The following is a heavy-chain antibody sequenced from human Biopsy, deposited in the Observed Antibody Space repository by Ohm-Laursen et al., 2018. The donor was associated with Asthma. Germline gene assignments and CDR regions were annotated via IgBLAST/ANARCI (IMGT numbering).Heavy chain of an antibody. CDR2: INPNSGNT. CDR1: GYTFNAYY. V-gene: IGHV1-2*06. CDR3: ARDRGYCSGGTCPSWFDP. D-gene: IGHD2-15*01. Sequence: GSSVKVSCKASGYTFNAYYIHWVRQAPGQEFEWMGRINPNSGNTHYAHKFQGRATVTRDRSISTAYMELSRLRSDDTAVYYCARDRGYCSGGTCPSWFDPWGQGTLVIVSS. J-gene: IGHJ5*02.